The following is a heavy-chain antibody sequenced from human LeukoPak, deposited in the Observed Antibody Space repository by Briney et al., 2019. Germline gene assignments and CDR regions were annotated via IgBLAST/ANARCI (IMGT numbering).Heavy chain of an antibody. D-gene: IGHD6-6*01. CDR2: IYYSGST. J-gene: IGHJ4*02. CDR1: GGSISSYY. CDR3: GGSSSSFDY. Sequence: PSETLSLTCTVSGGSISSYYWSWIRQPPGKGLEWIGYIYYSGSTNYNPSLKSRVTISVDTSKNQFSLKLSSVTAADTAVYYCGGSSSSFDYWGQGTLVTVSS. V-gene: IGHV4-59*01.